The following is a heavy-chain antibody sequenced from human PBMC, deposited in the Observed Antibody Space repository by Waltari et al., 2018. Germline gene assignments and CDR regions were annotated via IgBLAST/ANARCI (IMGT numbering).Heavy chain of an antibody. CDR1: GYSISSGYY. CDR3: ARKGVSTFDYYYGMDV. V-gene: IGHV4-38-2*01. J-gene: IGHJ6*02. D-gene: IGHD6-13*01. CDR2: IYHSGST. Sequence: QVQLQESGPGLVKPSETLSLTCAVSGYSISSGYYWGWIRQPPGKGLEWIGSIYHSGSTYYNPSLKSRVTRSVDTSKNQCSLKLSSVTAADTAVYYCARKGVSTFDYYYGMDVWGQGTTVTVSS.